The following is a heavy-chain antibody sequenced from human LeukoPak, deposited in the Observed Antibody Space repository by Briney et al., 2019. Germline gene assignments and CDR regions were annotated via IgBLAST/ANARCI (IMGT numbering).Heavy chain of an antibody. V-gene: IGHV3-21*01. D-gene: IGHD3-10*01. CDR1: GFIFSTYS. CDR3: ARDTRFGALYDSSYHGMDV. CDR2: ISSSSSHI. J-gene: IGHJ6*04. Sequence: SWGSLRLSCAASGFIFSTYSMNWVRQAPGKGLEWVSSISSSSSHIYYADSVKGRLTISRDNAKNSLYLQIYSLRAQDTAVYYCARDTRFGALYDSSYHGMDVWGKGTTVTVSS.